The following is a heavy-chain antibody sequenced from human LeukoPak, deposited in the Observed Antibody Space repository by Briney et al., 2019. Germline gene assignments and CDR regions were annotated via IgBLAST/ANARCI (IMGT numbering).Heavy chain of an antibody. D-gene: IGHD6-13*01. Sequence: ASVKVSCKASGYTFTSYAMHWVRQAPGQRLEWMGWINAGNGNTKYSQKFQGRVTIARDTSASTAYMELSSLRSEDTAVYYCASRASWYDAFDIWGQGTMVTVSS. CDR1: GYTFTSYA. V-gene: IGHV1-3*01. J-gene: IGHJ3*02. CDR2: INAGNGNT. CDR3: ASRASWYDAFDI.